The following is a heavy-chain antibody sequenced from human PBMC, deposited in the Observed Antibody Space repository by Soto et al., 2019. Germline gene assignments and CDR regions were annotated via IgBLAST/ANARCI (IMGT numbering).Heavy chain of an antibody. J-gene: IGHJ6*02. CDR2: ILHDGSNE. CDR1: GFNFSNYN. Sequence: QVQLAESGGGVVQPGRSLRLSCAASGFNFSNYNMHWVRQALGKGLEWVALILHDGSNEYYADSVKGRFTISRDNSKNTRYLQMKSLRAEDTAVYYCAKSRDGYSFYFYYGMDVWGQGTTVTVSS. D-gene: IGHD4-4*01. CDR3: AKSRDGYSFYFYYGMDV. V-gene: IGHV3-30*18.